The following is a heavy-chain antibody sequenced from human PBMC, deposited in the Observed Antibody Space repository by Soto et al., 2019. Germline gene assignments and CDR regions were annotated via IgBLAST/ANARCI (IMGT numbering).Heavy chain of an antibody. D-gene: IGHD3-3*01. CDR1: GYTFASYA. CDR2: INAGNGNT. CDR3: ARGIFGVVMAFDY. J-gene: IGHJ4*02. V-gene: IGHV1-3*01. Sequence: GASVKVSCKASGYTFASYAMHWVRQAPGQRLEWMGWINAGNGNTKYSQKFQGRVTITRDTSASTAYMELSSLRSEDTAAYYCARGIFGVVMAFDYWGQGTLVTVSS.